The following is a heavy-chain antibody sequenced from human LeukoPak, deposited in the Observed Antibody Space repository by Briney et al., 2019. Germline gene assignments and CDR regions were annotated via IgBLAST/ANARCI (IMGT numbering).Heavy chain of an antibody. V-gene: IGHV3-23*01. J-gene: IGHJ4*02. CDR3: AKGSSSSWANFDY. Sequence: PGGSLRLSCAASGFTFSSYAMSWVRQAPGKGLEWVSAISGSGGSTYHADSVKGRFTISRDNSKNTLYLQMNSLRAEDTAVYYCAKGSSSSWANFDYWGQGTLVTVSS. D-gene: IGHD6-13*01. CDR2: ISGSGGST. CDR1: GFTFSSYA.